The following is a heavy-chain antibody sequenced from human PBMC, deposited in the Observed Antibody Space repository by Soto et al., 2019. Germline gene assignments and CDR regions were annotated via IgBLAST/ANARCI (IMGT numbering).Heavy chain of an antibody. CDR2: ISHDGNNK. CDR3: AREDESSGYAGTFHH. V-gene: IGHV3-30-3*01. CDR1: GFTFSSYV. Sequence: GGSLRLSCSASGFTFSSYVIHWVRQAPGQGLEWVALISHDGNNKQYGDSVTGRFTISRDNSKNTLSLQMDTLRAEDTAVYYCAREDESSGYAGTFHHWGQGTQVTVSS. D-gene: IGHD3-22*01. J-gene: IGHJ1*01.